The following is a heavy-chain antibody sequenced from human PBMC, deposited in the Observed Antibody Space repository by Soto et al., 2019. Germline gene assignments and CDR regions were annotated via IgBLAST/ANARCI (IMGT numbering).Heavy chain of an antibody. CDR3: ARDCLFGP. J-gene: IGHJ5*02. CDR2: IIPILGIA. V-gene: IGHV1-69*08. Sequence: QVQLVQSGAEVKKPGSSVKVSCKASGGTFSSYTISWVRQAPGQGLEWMGRIIPILGIANYAQKFQGRATITADESTSTASMGLSSLRSEGPAVYYCARDCLFGPWGQGTLVTVPS. CDR1: GGTFSSYT.